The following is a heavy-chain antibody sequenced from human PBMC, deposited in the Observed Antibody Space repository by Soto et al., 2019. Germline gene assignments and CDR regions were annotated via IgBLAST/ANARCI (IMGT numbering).Heavy chain of an antibody. Sequence: GASVKVSCKASGYTFTSYAMHWVRQAPGQRLEWMGWINAGNGNTKYSQKFQGRVTITRDTSASTAYMELSSLRSEDTAVYYCAREDTGYSYGYGIRPYYYSMDVWGQGTTVTVSS. CDR2: INAGNGNT. V-gene: IGHV1-3*01. CDR1: GYTFTSYA. CDR3: AREDTGYSYGYGIRPYYYSMDV. D-gene: IGHD5-18*01. J-gene: IGHJ6*02.